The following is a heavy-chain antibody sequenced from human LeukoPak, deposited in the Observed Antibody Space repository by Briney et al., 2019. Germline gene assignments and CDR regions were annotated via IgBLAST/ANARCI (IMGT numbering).Heavy chain of an antibody. CDR1: RYTLTGYY. J-gene: IGHJ6*02. CDR2: IYPYSGGT. Sequence: GAVQVSCLASRYTLTGYYMHGVRPAPGRGGAWVGRIYPYSGGTHYAQKPRGGVAQTRDTSISTAYMELSRLTSDDTAVYDCARDLGYCSSTRCSGYYYYGMDVWGQGTTVTVSS. D-gene: IGHD2-2*01. V-gene: IGHV1-2*06. CDR3: ARDLGYCSSTRCSGYYYYGMDV.